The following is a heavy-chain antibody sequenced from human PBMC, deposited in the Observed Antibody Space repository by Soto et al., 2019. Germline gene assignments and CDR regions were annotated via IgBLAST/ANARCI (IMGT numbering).Heavy chain of an antibody. CDR1: GFTFGSYG. V-gene: IGHV3-30*18. CDR2: ISYDGSKK. CDR3: AKDQTALTGWFDP. Sequence: GGSLRLSCAATGFTFGSYGMHWVRQAPGKGLEWVAVISYDGSKKHYADSVKGRFTISRDNSKNTLYLQMNSLRAEDTAVYYCAKDQTALTGWFDPWGQGTLVTVSS. D-gene: IGHD7-27*01. J-gene: IGHJ5*02.